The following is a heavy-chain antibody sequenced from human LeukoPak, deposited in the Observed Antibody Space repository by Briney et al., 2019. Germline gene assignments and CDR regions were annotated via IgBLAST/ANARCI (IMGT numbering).Heavy chain of an antibody. J-gene: IGHJ4*02. V-gene: IGHV3-66*01. D-gene: IGHD3-16*01. Sequence: GGSLRLSCTASGFTVSSDYMSWVRRAPGKGLEWVSVVYSGGNTYYADSVKGRFTISRDNSKNTLYLQMNSLRAEDTAVYYCAREPPGGGFDYWGQGTLVTVSS. CDR3: AREPPGGGFDY. CDR2: VYSGGNT. CDR1: GFTVSSDY.